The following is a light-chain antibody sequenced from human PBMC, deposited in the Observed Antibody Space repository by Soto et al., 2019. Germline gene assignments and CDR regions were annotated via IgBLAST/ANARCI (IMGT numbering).Light chain of an antibody. CDR3: QQYVRSPLPWT. Sequence: ETAWTQSPGTLSLSPGERATLSCRASQSVSSSYLAWDQQKPGQAPRLLIYDASSRATGIPDRFSGSGSGTDITLTISRLEPEDFAVYYCQQYVRSPLPWTFGQGTKVEIK. CDR2: DAS. V-gene: IGKV3-20*01. CDR1: QSVSSSY. J-gene: IGKJ1*01.